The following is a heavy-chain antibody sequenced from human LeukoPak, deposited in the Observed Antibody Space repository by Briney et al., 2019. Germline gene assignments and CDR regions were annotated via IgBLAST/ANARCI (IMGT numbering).Heavy chain of an antibody. Sequence: SETLSLTCSVSGGSISSSHYYWGWIRQPPGKGLQWIGSVYYSGSTYYSPSLKSRVTISVDTPKNQFSLKLSSVTAADTAVYYCAILPATDTYYYDRSGYYRPGVHWGQGTLASVSS. CDR2: VYYSGST. J-gene: IGHJ4*02. V-gene: IGHV4-39*07. CDR3: AILPATDTYYYDRSGYYRPGVH. CDR1: GGSISSSHYY. D-gene: IGHD3-22*01.